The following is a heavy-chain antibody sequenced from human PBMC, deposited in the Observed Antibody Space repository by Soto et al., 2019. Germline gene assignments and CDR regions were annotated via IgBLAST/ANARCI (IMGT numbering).Heavy chain of an antibody. Sequence: LGLSCVASEFTFSSYWMHWVRQVPGKGLVWVSRLNEDGSFTSYADSVKGRFSIFRDNAKKTLYLQMNSLSAEDSAVYYCARDLSGRADVWGQGTTVTVSS. CDR1: EFTFSSYW. CDR2: LNEDGSFT. CDR3: ARDLSGRADV. V-gene: IGHV3-74*03. D-gene: IGHD3-10*01. J-gene: IGHJ6*02.